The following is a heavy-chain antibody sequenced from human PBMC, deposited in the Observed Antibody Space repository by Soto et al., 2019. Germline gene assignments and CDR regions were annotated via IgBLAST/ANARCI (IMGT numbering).Heavy chain of an antibody. CDR2: IIPIFGTA. V-gene: IGHV1-69*13. CDR1: GGTFSSYA. J-gene: IGHJ6*02. D-gene: IGHD3-3*01. CDR3: ARDTRYYDFWSGPVTLYYYGMDV. Sequence: SVKVSCKASGGTFSSYAISWVRQAPGQGLEWMGGIIPIFGTANYAQKFQGRVTITADESTSTADMELSSLRSEDTAVYYCARDTRYYDFWSGPVTLYYYGMDVWGQGTTVTVSS.